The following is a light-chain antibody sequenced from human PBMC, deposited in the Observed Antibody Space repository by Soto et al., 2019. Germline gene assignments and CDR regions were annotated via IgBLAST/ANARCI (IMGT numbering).Light chain of an antibody. V-gene: IGKV1-5*01. CDR1: QSISGW. CDR2: DAS. J-gene: IGKJ1*01. CDR3: QQYNSYSRE. Sequence: DIQMTQSPSTLSASVGDRVTITCRASQSISGWLAWYQQKPGKAPKLLIYDASSLESGVPLRFIGSGSVTEFTLTISSLQPDDFATYYCQQYNSYSREFGQGTKVEV.